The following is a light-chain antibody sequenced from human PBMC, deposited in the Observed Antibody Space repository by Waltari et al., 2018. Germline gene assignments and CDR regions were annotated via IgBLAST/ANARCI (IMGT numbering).Light chain of an antibody. V-gene: IGKV4-1*01. CDR3: QQYYSTPFT. CDR2: GAS. J-gene: IGKJ3*01. CDR1: SNLHSSENKNY. Sequence: SNLHSSENKNYLGWYKQKSGQAPKLLIYGASTRESGVPDRFSGSGSGTDFTLTISSLQAEDVAVYYCQQYYSTPFTFGPGTKVDIK.